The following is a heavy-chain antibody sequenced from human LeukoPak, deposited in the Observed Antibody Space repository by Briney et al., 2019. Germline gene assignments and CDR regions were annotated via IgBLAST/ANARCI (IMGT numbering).Heavy chain of an antibody. V-gene: IGHV3-48*01. Sequence: GGSLRLSCAASGFTFSSYSMNWVRQAPGKGLEWVSYISSSSSTIYYADSVKGRFTISRDNAKNSLYLQMNSLRAEDTAVYYCAATNLGAALSSGYYYGLDFWGQGTRVTVSS. CDR3: AATNLGAALSSGYYYGLDF. D-gene: IGHD3-22*01. CDR1: GFTFSSYS. CDR2: ISSSSSTI. J-gene: IGHJ4*02.